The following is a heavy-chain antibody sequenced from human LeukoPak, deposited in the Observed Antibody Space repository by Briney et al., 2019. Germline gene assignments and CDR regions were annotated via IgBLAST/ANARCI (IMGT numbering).Heavy chain of an antibody. CDR2: INHSGST. D-gene: IGHD3-3*01. CDR3: ARAIRDFWSGYRKPGGMDV. CDR1: GVSFSGYY. Sequence: SETLSLTCAVYGVSFSGYYWSWIRQPPGKGLEWIGEINHSGSTNYNPSLKSRVTISVDTSKNQFSLKLSSVTAADTAVYYCARAIRDFWSGYRKPGGMDVWGQGTTVTVSS. V-gene: IGHV4-34*01. J-gene: IGHJ6*02.